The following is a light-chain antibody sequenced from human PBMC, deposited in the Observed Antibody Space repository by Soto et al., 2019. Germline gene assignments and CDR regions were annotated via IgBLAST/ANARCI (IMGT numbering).Light chain of an antibody. V-gene: IGKV3-11*01. CDR3: QQRNMWPIT. Sequence: EVVLTQSPFTLSLLPLAIFTLSFRASQSFRGLLAWYQQKPGQAPRLLIYDAYNRATGIPPRFSGSGSGTDFTLTISSLEPEGSAVYYCQQRNMWPITFGQGTRLEIK. J-gene: IGKJ5*01. CDR2: DAY. CDR1: QSFRGL.